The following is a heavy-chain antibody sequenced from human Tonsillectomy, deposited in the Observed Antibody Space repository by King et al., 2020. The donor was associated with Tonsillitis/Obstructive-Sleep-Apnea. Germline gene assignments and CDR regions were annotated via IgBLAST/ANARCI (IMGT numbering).Heavy chain of an antibody. CDR3: ATLRGEHIVVVPAADFDY. CDR1: GYSFTSYW. Sequence: VQLVESGAEVKKPGESLRISCKGSGYSFTSYWINWVLQMPGKGLEWMVRIDPSDSYTNYSPSFQGHVTISADKAISTAYLQWSSLKASDTAMYYCATLRGEHIVVVPAADFDYWGQGTLVTVSS. V-gene: IGHV5-10-1*01. D-gene: IGHD2-2*01. J-gene: IGHJ4*02. CDR2: IDPSDSYT.